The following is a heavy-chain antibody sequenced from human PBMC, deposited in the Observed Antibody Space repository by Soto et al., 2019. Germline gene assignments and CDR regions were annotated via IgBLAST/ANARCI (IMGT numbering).Heavy chain of an antibody. D-gene: IGHD1-26*01. CDR1: GFTFSSYG. CDR2: ISFDGSNK. V-gene: IGHV3-30*18. CDR3: AKDRGWVLTDGMDV. Sequence: QVQLVESGGGVVQPGRSLRLSCAASGFTFSSYGMHWVRQAPGKGLEWVAVISFDGSNKYYADSVKGRFTISRDNSKNTLYLQMNSLRTEDTAVHFCAKDRGWVLTDGMDVWGQGTTVTVSS. J-gene: IGHJ6*02.